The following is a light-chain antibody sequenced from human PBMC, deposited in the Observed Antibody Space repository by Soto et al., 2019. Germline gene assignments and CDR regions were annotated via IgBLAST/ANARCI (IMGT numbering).Light chain of an antibody. V-gene: IGLV2-11*01. CDR1: SSNVGAYNY. CDR2: DVS. Sequence: QSALTQPRSVSGSPGQSVTISCTGTSSNVGAYNYVSWYQQHPGKAPKLMIYDVSERPSGVPDRFSGSKSGNTASLTISGLQGDDEADYYCCSYAGSYTVVFGGGTKLTVL. CDR3: CSYAGSYTVV. J-gene: IGLJ3*02.